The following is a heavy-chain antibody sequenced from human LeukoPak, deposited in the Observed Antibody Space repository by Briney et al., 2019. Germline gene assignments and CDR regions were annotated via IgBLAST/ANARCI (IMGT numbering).Heavy chain of an antibody. Sequence: GGSLRLSCAASGFTFSSYAMSWVRQAPGKGLEWVSAISVSGDSTYYADSVKGRFTTSRYNSKNTLYLQMNSLRAEDTAVYYCAKDQGYYGSGSYKEYFQHWGQGTLVTVSS. CDR3: AKDQGYYGSGSYKEYFQH. CDR1: GFTFSSYA. CDR2: ISVSGDST. V-gene: IGHV3-23*01. J-gene: IGHJ1*01. D-gene: IGHD3-10*01.